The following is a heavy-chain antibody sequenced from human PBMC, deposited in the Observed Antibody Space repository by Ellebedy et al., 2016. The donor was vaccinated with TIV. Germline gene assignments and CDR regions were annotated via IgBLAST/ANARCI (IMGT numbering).Heavy chain of an antibody. V-gene: IGHV3-48*02. J-gene: IGHJ3*01. CDR1: GFTSSSYS. Sequence: GGSLRLSXAASGFTSSSYSMNWVRQAPGKGLEWVSYISSGGSTIYYADSVKGRFTISRDNARDSLYLQMISLRDEDTAVYYCARGRGSGRTAFDVWGQGTMVTVSS. CDR2: ISSGGSTI. D-gene: IGHD3-10*01. CDR3: ARGRGSGRTAFDV.